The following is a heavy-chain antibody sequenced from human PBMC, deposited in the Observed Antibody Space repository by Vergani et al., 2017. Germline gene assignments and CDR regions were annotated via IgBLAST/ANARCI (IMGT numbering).Heavy chain of an antibody. CDR3: ARDWVDTAMPLTEYYYGMDV. J-gene: IGHJ6*02. D-gene: IGHD5-18*01. Sequence: QVQLVESGGGVVQPGRSLRLSCAASGFTFSSYAMHWVRQAPGKGLEWVAVISYDGSNKYYADSVKGRFTISRDNSKNTLYLQMNSLRAEDTAVYYCARDWVDTAMPLTEYYYGMDVWGQGTTVTVSS. CDR2: ISYDGSNK. CDR1: GFTFSSYA. V-gene: IGHV3-30-3*01.